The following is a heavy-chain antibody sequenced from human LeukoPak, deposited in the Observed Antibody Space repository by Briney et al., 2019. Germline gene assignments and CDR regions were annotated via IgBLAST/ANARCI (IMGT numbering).Heavy chain of an antibody. CDR2: IYLGDSDT. CDR3: ARLKADYYDSSGRYYFDY. V-gene: IGHV5-51*01. CDR1: GHSFTTYW. Sequence: PGESLKISCKASGHSFTTYWIGWVRQMPGKGLEWMGIIYLGDSDTRYSPSFQGQVTISADKPISTAYLQWSSLKASDTAMYYCARLKADYYDSSGRYYFDYWGQGTLVTVSS. D-gene: IGHD3-22*01. J-gene: IGHJ4*02.